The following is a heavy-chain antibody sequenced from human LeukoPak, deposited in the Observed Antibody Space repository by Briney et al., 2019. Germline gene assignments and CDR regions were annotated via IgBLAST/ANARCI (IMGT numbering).Heavy chain of an antibody. V-gene: IGHV1-2*06. CDR2: INPNSGGT. CDR3: ARGPGYCSGGSCKDEVGYYYYYYYMDV. Sequence: GASVKVSCKASGYTFTGYYMHWVRQALGQGLEWMGRINPNSGGTNYAQKFQGRVTMTRDTSISTAYMELSRLRSDDTAVYYCARGPGYCSGGSCKDEVGYYYYYYYMDVWGKGTTVTVSS. D-gene: IGHD2-15*01. J-gene: IGHJ6*03. CDR1: GYTFTGYY.